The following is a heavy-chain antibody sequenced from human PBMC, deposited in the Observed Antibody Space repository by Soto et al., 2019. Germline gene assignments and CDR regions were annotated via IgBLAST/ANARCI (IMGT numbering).Heavy chain of an antibody. CDR3: ARVITMVRGVISGVDY. J-gene: IGHJ4*02. D-gene: IGHD3-10*01. CDR1: GFTFSSYS. V-gene: IGHV3-21*01. Sequence: GGSLRLSCAASGFTFSSYSMNWVRQAPGKGLEWVSSISSSSSYIYYADSVKGRFTISRDNAKNSLYLQMNSLRAEDTAVYYCARVITMVRGVISGVDYWGQGTLVTVSS. CDR2: ISSSSSYI.